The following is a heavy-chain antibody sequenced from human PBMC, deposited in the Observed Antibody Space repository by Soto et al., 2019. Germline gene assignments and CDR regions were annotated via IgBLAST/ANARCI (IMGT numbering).Heavy chain of an antibody. V-gene: IGHV4-31*03. CDR3: ARGGRGSWLPFDY. D-gene: IGHD6-13*01. CDR2: IYYSGST. J-gene: IGHJ4*02. CDR1: GGSISSGGYY. Sequence: SETLSLTCTVSGGSISSGGYYWSWIRQHPGKGLEWIGYIYYSGSTYYNPSLKSRVTISVDTSKNQFSLKLTSVTAADTAVYYCARGGRGSWLPFDYWVQGILVT.